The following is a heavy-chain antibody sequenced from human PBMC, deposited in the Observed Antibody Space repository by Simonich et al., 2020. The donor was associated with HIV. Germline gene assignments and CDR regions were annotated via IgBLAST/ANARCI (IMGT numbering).Heavy chain of an antibody. CDR3: AKDRYYNFWSGYYDY. CDR1: GFTFSSYA. V-gene: IGHV3-23*01. Sequence: EVQLLESGGGLVQPGGSLRLPCAASGFTFSSYAMNWVRQAPGKRMGGVSAISGSGGSTDDADTVKGRFTISRDNSKNTLYLQMNSLRAEDTAVYYCAKDRYYNFWSGYYDYWGQGTLVTVSS. J-gene: IGHJ4*02. CDR2: ISGSGGST. D-gene: IGHD3-3*01.